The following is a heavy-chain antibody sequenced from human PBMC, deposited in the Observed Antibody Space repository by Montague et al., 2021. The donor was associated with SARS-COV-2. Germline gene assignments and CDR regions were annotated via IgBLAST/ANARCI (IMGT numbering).Heavy chain of an antibody. CDR3: ARLKVAPTGAWNWFDP. D-gene: IGHD2-15*01. CDR2: IFHTANH. Sequence: TLSLTCSLSGGSISSGGFSWRWIRQPPGKGLEWNGHIFHTANHHYSLSLKSRVTISIYKSKNQFSLNPDSVTAADTADYYCARLKVAPTGAWNWFDPWGQGILVTVSS. CDR1: GGSISSGGFS. V-gene: IGHV4-30-2*01. J-gene: IGHJ5*02.